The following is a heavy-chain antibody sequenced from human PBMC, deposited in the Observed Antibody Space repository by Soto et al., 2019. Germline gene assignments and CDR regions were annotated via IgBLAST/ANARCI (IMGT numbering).Heavy chain of an antibody. Sequence: SQTLSLTCTVSGGSISSYYWSWIRQPPGKGLEWIGYIYYSGSTNYNPSLKSRVTISVDTSKNQFSLKLSSVTAADTAVYYCARVYYSSSSGFRANWFDPWGQGTLVTVSS. CDR1: GGSISSYY. CDR3: ARVYYSSSSGFRANWFDP. CDR2: IYYSGST. J-gene: IGHJ5*02. D-gene: IGHD6-6*01. V-gene: IGHV4-59*08.